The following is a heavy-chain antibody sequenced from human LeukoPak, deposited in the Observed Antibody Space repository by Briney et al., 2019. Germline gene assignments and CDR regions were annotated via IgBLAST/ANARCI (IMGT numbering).Heavy chain of an antibody. CDR2: ISYDGSNK. D-gene: IGHD2/OR15-2a*01. CDR3: GRLFSSFFAY. CDR1: GFTFSSYA. J-gene: IGHJ4*02. V-gene: IGHV3-30*04. Sequence: PGRSLRLYCAASGFTFSSYAMHWVRQAPGKGLEWVAVISYDGSNKYYADSVKGRFTISRDNSKNTLYLQMNSLRAQDTAVYYGGRLFSSFFAYWGRGTVVTVS.